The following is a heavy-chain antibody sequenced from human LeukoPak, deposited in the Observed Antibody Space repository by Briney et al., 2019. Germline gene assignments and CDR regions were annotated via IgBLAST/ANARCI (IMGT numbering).Heavy chain of an antibody. CDR2: INPISGGT. CDR1: GYTFTGYY. J-gene: IGHJ4*02. V-gene: IGHV1-2*06. D-gene: IGHD2-2*01. Sequence: GASVKVSCKASGYTFTGYYMHWVRQAPGQGLEYMGRINPISGGTVYAQKSQGRVTMPRDTSITTAYMELTRLTSDDTAVYYCARYCSSTSCYSDYWGQGTLVTVSS. CDR3: ARYCSSTSCYSDY.